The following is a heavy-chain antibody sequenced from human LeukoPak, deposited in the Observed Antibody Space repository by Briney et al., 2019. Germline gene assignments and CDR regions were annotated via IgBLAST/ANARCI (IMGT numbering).Heavy chain of an antibody. CDR1: GGSISSYY. CDR3: ARRSSWDYDFDY. J-gene: IGHJ4*02. D-gene: IGHD1-7*01. Sequence: SETLSLTCTVSGGSISSYYWSWIRQPPGKGLEWIGYIYYSGSTNHNPSLKSRVTMSVDTSKNQFSLKLSSVTAADTAVYYCARRSSWDYDFDYWGQGTLVTVSS. CDR2: IYYSGST. V-gene: IGHV4-59*01.